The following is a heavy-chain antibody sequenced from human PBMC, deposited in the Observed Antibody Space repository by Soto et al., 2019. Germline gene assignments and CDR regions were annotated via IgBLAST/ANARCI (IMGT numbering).Heavy chain of an antibody. V-gene: IGHV3-23*01. CDR3: AKDDRHYDSSGYYYRAFDY. Sequence: GGSLRLSCAASGFTFSSYAMSWVRQAPGKGLEWVSAISGSGGSTYYADSVKGRFTISRDNSKNTLYLQMNSLRAEDTAVYYCAKDDRHYDSSGYYYRAFDYWGQGTLVTVSS. J-gene: IGHJ4*02. CDR2: ISGSGGST. CDR1: GFTFSSYA. D-gene: IGHD3-22*01.